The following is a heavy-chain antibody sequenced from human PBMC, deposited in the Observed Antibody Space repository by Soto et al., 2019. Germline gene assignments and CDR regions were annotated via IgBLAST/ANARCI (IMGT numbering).Heavy chain of an antibody. V-gene: IGHV3-21*01. J-gene: IGHJ3*01. CDR3: ARVVYFDRSAYGL. CDR2: ISGDSNYI. D-gene: IGHD3-22*01. Sequence: GGSLRLSCAASGLTFSSYWMSWVRQAPGKGLEWVSSISGDSNYIYYADSVQGRFTISRDNAKNSVYLQMNSLRADDTAVYYCARVVYFDRSAYGLWGQGTMVTVSS. CDR1: GLTFSSYW.